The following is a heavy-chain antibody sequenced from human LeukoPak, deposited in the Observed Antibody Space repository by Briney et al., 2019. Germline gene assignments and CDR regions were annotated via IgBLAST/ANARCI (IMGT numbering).Heavy chain of an antibody. V-gene: IGHV3-74*01. D-gene: IGHD3-3*01. J-gene: IGHJ4*02. Sequence: PGGSLRLSCAASGFIFSDHWMHWVRQAPGKGLVWLSRINNDGSSTIYADSVKGRFTFSRDNAENTLFLEMSSLRVEDTGVYYCAKDHYWSIDYWGRGTLVTVSS. CDR1: GFIFSDHW. CDR2: INNDGSST. CDR3: AKDHYWSIDY.